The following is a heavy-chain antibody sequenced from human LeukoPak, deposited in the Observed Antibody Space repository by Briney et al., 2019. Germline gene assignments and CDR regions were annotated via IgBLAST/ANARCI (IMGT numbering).Heavy chain of an antibody. Sequence: GGSLRLSCAASGFTFSSFNMNWVRQAPGKGLEWVSSISSTSSLIWYADSLKGRFTISRDNAKNSLYLQMDRLRAEDTAIYYCARYNSGWNDYWGQGTLVTVSS. J-gene: IGHJ4*02. V-gene: IGHV3-21*01. CDR2: ISSTSSLI. D-gene: IGHD6-19*01. CDR1: GFTFSSFN. CDR3: ARYNSGWNDY.